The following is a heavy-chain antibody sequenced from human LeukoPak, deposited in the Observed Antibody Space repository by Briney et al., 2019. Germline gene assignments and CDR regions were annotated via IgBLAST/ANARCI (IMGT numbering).Heavy chain of an antibody. CDR1: GFTFSSYG. CDR2: IGGRDGST. V-gene: IGHV3-23*01. D-gene: IGHD3-10*01. CDR3: AKGHYYGSGSLDY. Sequence: GGSLRLSCAASGFTFSSYGMSWVRQAPGRGLEWVSAIGGRDGSTYYADSVKGRFTISRDNSKNTLYVQMNSLRAEDTAVYYCAKGHYYGSGSLDYWGQGTLVTVSS. J-gene: IGHJ4*02.